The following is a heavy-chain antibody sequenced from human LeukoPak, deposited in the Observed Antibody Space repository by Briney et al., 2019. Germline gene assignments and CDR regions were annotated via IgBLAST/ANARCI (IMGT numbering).Heavy chain of an antibody. V-gene: IGHV3-30*02. CDR2: IRYDGSNK. D-gene: IGHD4-17*01. Sequence: GGSLRLSCAASGFTFSSYGMHWVRQAPGKGLEWVAFIRYDGSNKYYADSVKGRFTISRDNSKNTLYLQMNSLRAEDTAVYYCARDPLFTVDYGEYKPFDYWGQGTLVTVSS. J-gene: IGHJ4*02. CDR1: GFTFSSYG. CDR3: ARDPLFTVDYGEYKPFDY.